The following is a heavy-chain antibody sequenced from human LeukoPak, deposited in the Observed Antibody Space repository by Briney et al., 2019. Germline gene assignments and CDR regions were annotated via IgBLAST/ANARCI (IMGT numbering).Heavy chain of an antibody. Sequence: GGSLRLSCAASGFTFSSYAMSWVRQAPGKGLEWVSAISGSGGSTYYADSVKGRFTISRDNSKNTLYLQMNCLRAEDTAVYYCAKDGGIAARPVYYFDYWGQGTLVTVSS. D-gene: IGHD6-6*01. CDR2: ISGSGGST. J-gene: IGHJ4*02. CDR3: AKDGGIAARPVYYFDY. V-gene: IGHV3-23*01. CDR1: GFTFSSYA.